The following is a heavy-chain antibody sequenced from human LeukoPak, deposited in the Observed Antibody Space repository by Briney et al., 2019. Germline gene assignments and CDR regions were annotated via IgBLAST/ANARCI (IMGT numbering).Heavy chain of an antibody. D-gene: IGHD3-16*01. CDR3: ARDRRGAYYFDY. J-gene: IGHJ4*02. Sequence: GGSLRLSCAASGFTFSSYFMNWVRQAPGKGLEWVSYISGSSETIYYADSVKGRFTISRDNAKNSLYLQMNSLRAEDTAVYYCARDRRGAYYFDYWGQGALVTASS. CDR1: GFTFSSYF. CDR2: ISGSSETI. V-gene: IGHV3-48*04.